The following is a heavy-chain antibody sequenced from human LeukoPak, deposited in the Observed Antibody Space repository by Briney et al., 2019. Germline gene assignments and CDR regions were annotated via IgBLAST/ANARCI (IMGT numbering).Heavy chain of an antibody. D-gene: IGHD6-19*01. J-gene: IGHJ1*01. CDR3: ARELAVADSGKRDLQH. CDR1: GGSISSGGYY. CDR2: IYYSGST. V-gene: IGHV4-31*03. Sequence: SETLSLTCTVSGGSISSGGYYWSWIRQHPGKGLEWIGYIYYSGSTYYNPSLKSRVTISVDTSKNQFSLKLSSVTAADTAVYYCARELAVADSGKRDLQHWGQGTLVTVSS.